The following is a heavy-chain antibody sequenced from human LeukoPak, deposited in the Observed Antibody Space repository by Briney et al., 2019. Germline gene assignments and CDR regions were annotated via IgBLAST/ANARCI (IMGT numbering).Heavy chain of an antibody. D-gene: IGHD3-3*01. J-gene: IGHJ6*02. CDR1: GGSISSYY. CDR3: AREGYDFWSGPSHHYYGMDV. CDR2: IYYSGST. V-gene: IGHV4-59*01. Sequence: SETLSLTCTVSGGSISSYYWSWIRQPPGRGLEWMGYIYYSGSTNYTPSLKSRVTISVNTSKNQFSLKLSSVTAADTAVYYCAREGYDFWSGPSHHYYGMDVWGQGTTVTVSS.